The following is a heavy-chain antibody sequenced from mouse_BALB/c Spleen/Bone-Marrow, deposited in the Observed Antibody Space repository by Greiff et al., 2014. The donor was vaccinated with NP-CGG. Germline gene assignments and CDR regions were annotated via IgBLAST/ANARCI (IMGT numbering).Heavy chain of an antibody. CDR2: IWAGGST. V-gene: IGHV2-9*02. CDR3: ARDPIYYDYDWYFDV. CDR1: GFSLTSYG. Sequence: QVQLKESGPGLVAPSQSLSITRTVSGFSLTSYGLHWVRQPPGKGLEWLGVIWAGGSTNYNSALMSRLSISKDNSKSQVFLKMNSLQTDDTAMYYCARDPIYYDYDWYFDVWGAGTTVTVSS. J-gene: IGHJ1*01. D-gene: IGHD2-4*01.